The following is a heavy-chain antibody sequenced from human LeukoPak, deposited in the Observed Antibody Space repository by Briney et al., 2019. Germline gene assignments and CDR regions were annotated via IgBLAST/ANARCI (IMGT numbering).Heavy chain of an antibody. J-gene: IGHJ5*02. V-gene: IGHV3-74*01. CDR1: GFTFSSNW. CDR2: INSDGSST. CDR3: ARGPKWFDP. Sequence: GGSLRLSCAASGFTFSSNWMHWVRQAPGKGLVWVSRINSDGSSTNYADSVKGRFTISRDNAENTLYLQMNSLRADDTAVYYCARGPKWFDPWGQGTLVTVSA.